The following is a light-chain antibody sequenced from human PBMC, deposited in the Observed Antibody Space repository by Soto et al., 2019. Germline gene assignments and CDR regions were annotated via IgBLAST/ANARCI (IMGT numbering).Light chain of an antibody. J-gene: IGKJ3*01. V-gene: IGKV1-39*01. CDR2: AAS. Sequence: DIQMTQSPSSLSASVGDRVTITCRASQSISSYLNWYQQKPGKAPKPLIYAASSLQSGVPSRFSSSGSGTDFTLTISSLQPEDFETYYCQQSYSTPLFTFGPGTKVDIK. CDR1: QSISSY. CDR3: QQSYSTPLFT.